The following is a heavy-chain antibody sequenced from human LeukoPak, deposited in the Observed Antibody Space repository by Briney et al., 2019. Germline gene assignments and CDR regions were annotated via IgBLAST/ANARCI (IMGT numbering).Heavy chain of an antibody. Sequence: GRSLRLSCAASGFTFSSYCMHWVRQAPGKGLEWVAVISYDGSNKYYADSVKGRFTISRDNSKNTLYLQMNSLRAEDTAVYYCAKGPHGDYTPPNAYWGQGTLVTVSS. CDR1: GFTFSSYC. J-gene: IGHJ4*02. CDR2: ISYDGSNK. CDR3: AKGPHGDYTPPNAY. V-gene: IGHV3-30*18. D-gene: IGHD4-17*01.